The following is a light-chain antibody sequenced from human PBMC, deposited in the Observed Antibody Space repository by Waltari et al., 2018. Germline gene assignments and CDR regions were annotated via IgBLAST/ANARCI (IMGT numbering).Light chain of an antibody. CDR2: DAS. CDR3: QQYHNWPPWT. CDR1: QSVTTK. Sequence: EIVMTQSPATLSVSPGEGATLSCRASQSVTTKLAWYQLKPGQAPGLLLYDASSRATGIPARFSGSGFGTEFTLTISSLQSEDFAVYYCQQYHNWPPWTFGRGTKVEIK. J-gene: IGKJ1*01. V-gene: IGKV3D-15*01.